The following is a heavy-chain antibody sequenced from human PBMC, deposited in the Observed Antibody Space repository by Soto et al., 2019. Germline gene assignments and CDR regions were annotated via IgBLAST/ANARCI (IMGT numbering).Heavy chain of an antibody. CDR1: EFTFSNYW. J-gene: IGHJ4*01. CDR2: ISRDGSEK. Sequence: PGGSLRLSCAASEFTFSNYWMNWVRQAPGKGLEWVAYISRDGSEKSYVDSVKGRFTISRDNAKKSLFLQMNSLRVEDTAVYYCARGFGDGWYGGTDYWGQGTLVTVSS. CDR3: ARGFGDGWYGGTDY. V-gene: IGHV3-7*01. D-gene: IGHD6-19*01.